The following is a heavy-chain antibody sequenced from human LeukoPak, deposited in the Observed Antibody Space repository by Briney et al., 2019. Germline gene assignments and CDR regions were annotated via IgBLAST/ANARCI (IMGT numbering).Heavy chain of an antibody. CDR3: ARRVVYMGAFDI. CDR1: GGSINSGGYS. Sequence: PSQTLSLTCAVSGGSINSGGYSWSWIRQPPGKGLEWIGYIYQSGSTYYNPSLKSRVTISVDRSKNQFSLKLSSVTAADTAVYYCARRVVYMGAFDIWGQGTMVTVSS. D-gene: IGHD5/OR15-5a*01. V-gene: IGHV4-30-2*01. CDR2: IYQSGST. J-gene: IGHJ3*02.